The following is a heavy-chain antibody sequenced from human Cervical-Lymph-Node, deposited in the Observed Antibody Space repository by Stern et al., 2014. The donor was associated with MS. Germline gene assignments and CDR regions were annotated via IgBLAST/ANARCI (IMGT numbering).Heavy chain of an antibody. CDR3: ARDYADDSSPY. CDR2: IWYAGSNK. Sequence: VQLEESGGGVVQPGRSLRLSCAASGFTFSSYGMHWVRQAPGKGLEWVAVIWYAGSNKYYTASVKGRFPISRDNSKNTLYLQMNSLRAEDTAVYYCARDYADDSSPYWGQGTLVTVSS. J-gene: IGHJ4*02. D-gene: IGHD3-22*01. V-gene: IGHV3-33*01. CDR1: GFTFSSYG.